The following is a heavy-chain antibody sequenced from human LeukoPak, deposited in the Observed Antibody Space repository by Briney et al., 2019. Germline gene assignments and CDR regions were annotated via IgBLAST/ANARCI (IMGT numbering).Heavy chain of an antibody. V-gene: IGHV4-59*01. CDR1: GGSISSYY. CDR2: IYYSGST. CDR3: ARVHYDFWSGYFNQYYFDY. J-gene: IGHJ4*02. D-gene: IGHD3-3*01. Sequence: SETLSLTCTVSGGSISSYYWSWIRQPPGKGLEWIGYIYYSGSTNYNPSLKSRVTISVDTSKNQFSLRLSSVTAADTALYYCARVHYDFWSGYFNQYYFDYWGQGTLVTVSS.